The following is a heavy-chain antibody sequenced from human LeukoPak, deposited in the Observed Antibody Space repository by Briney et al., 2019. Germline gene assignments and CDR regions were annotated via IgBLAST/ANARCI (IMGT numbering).Heavy chain of an antibody. CDR1: GFTFSSND. J-gene: IGHJ5*02. CDR2: IWYDGNNK. Sequence: PGTSLRLSCAASGFTFSSNDMHWVRQAPGKGRVWVTDIWYDGNNKYYTDSVKGRFTISRDNSKNTLFLQMNSLRAEDTAVYYCATDAGHWFDPWGQGTLVTVSS. CDR3: ATDAGHWFDP. V-gene: IGHV3-33*01.